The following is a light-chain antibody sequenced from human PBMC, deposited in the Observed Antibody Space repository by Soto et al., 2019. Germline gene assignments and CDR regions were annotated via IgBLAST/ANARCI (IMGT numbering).Light chain of an antibody. V-gene: IGKV3-20*01. CDR2: GAS. CDR1: QSISSSY. J-gene: IGKJ4*01. CDR3: QQYGSSPI. Sequence: TQSPSTLSASVGDRVTITCRASQSISSSYLAWYQQKPGQAPRLLIYGASSRATGIPDRFSGSGSGTDFTLTISRLEPEDFAVYYCQQYGSSPIFGGGTKVEIK.